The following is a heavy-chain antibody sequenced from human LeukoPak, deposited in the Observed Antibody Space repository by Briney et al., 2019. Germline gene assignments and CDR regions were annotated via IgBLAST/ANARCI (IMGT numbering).Heavy chain of an antibody. CDR1: GGSISSYY. J-gene: IGHJ4*02. D-gene: IGHD1-26*01. Sequence: SETLTLTCTVSGGSISSYYWSWIRHPPGKGVEWLGYIYYSGSTNYNPSLKSRVTISVDTSKNQFSLKLSSVTAADTAVYYCARWDLQWPAGFDYWGQGTLVTVSS. V-gene: IGHV4-59*01. CDR2: IYYSGST. CDR3: ARWDLQWPAGFDY.